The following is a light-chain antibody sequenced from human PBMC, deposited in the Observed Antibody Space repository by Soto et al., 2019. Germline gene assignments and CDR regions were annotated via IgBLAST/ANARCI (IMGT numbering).Light chain of an antibody. CDR1: QSLVHSDGNTY. V-gene: IGKV2-30*02. Sequence: DVVMTQSPLSLPVTLGQPASISCRSSQSLVHSDGNTYLNWFHQRPGQSSRRLIYKGSNREPGVPDRFSGSGSDTDFTLKISGVEAEDVGVYYCMQGTHWPPYTFGQGTKLEIK. CDR2: KGS. CDR3: MQGTHWPPYT. J-gene: IGKJ2*01.